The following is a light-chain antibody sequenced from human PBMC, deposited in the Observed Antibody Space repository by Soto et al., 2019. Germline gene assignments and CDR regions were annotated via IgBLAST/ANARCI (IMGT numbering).Light chain of an antibody. V-gene: IGKV3D-20*02. CDR2: DAS. CDR3: QQSSSTPRT. Sequence: EIVLTQSPGTLSLSPGERATLSCRASQRISNSYLAWYQQKPGQAPRLLLYDASSRATGIPDRVSGSGSGTDFTLTISSLQPEDFATYYCQQSSSTPRTFGQGTKLEIK. J-gene: IGKJ2*01. CDR1: QRISNSY.